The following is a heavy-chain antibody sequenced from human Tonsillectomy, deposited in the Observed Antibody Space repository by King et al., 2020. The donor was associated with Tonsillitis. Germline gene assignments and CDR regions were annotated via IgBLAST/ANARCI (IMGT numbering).Heavy chain of an antibody. J-gene: IGHJ4*02. V-gene: IGHV3-9*01. D-gene: IGHD1-26*01. Sequence: VQLVESGGGLVQPGRSLRLSCAASGFTFDDYAMHWVRQAPGKGLEWVSGISWNSDSIGYADSVKGRFTISRDNAKNSLYLQMNSLRAEDTALYYCAKDIIGVGATTLFDYWGQGTLVTVSS. CDR2: ISWNSDSI. CDR3: AKDIIGVGATTLFDY. CDR1: GFTFDDYA.